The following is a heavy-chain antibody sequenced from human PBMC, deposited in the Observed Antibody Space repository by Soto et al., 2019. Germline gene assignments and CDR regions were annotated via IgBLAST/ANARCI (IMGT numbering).Heavy chain of an antibody. Sequence: QVQLVQSGAEVKKPGSSVKVSCKASGGTFSSYAISWVRQAPGQGLEWMGGIIPIFGPANYAQKFQGRVTITADESTSTAYMELSSLRSEDTAVYYCASSDIVVVPAALVSYYYYGMDVWGQGTTVTVSS. J-gene: IGHJ6*02. CDR1: GGTFSSYA. V-gene: IGHV1-69*01. CDR2: IIPIFGPA. CDR3: ASSDIVVVPAALVSYYYYGMDV. D-gene: IGHD2-2*01.